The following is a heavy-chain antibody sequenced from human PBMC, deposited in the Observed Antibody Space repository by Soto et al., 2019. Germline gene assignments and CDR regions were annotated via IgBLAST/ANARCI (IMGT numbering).Heavy chain of an antibody. CDR2: INPNSGGT. CDR3: ATSQTLYGYYGMDV. J-gene: IGHJ6*02. D-gene: IGHD3-16*01. CDR1: GYTFTGYY. V-gene: IGHV1-2*04. Sequence: ASVKVSCKASGYTFTGYYMHWVRQAPGQGLEWMGWINPNSGGTNYAQKFQGWVTMTRDTSISTAYMELSRLRSDDTAVYYCATSQTLYGYYGMDVWGQGTTVTVSS.